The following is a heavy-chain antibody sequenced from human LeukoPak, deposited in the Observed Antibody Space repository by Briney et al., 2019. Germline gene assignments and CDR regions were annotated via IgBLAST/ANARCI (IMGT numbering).Heavy chain of an antibody. Sequence: ASVKVSCKASGYTFSSYGLSWVRQAPGQGLEWMGWISAHNGNTNYAQRFQGRLTMTTGTPTSTAYMELRSLTSGDTAVYYCARDRGPSYCSSTTCRTLDWWGQGTLVTVSS. CDR2: ISAHNGNT. V-gene: IGHV1-18*01. D-gene: IGHD2-2*01. J-gene: IGHJ4*02. CDR3: ARDRGPSYCSSTTCRTLDW. CDR1: GYTFSSYG.